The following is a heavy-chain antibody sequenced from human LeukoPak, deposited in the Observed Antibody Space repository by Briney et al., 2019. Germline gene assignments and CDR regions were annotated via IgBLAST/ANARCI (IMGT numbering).Heavy chain of an antibody. D-gene: IGHD3-22*01. Sequence: PSETLSLTCAVYGGSFSGYYWSWIRQPPGKGLEWIGEINHSGSTNYNPSLKSRVTISVDTSKNQFSLKLSYVTAADTAVYFCAKSNGYGLIDSWGQETMVSVSS. J-gene: IGHJ3*01. CDR3: AKSNGYGLIDS. CDR2: INHSGST. V-gene: IGHV4-34*01. CDR1: GGSFSGYY.